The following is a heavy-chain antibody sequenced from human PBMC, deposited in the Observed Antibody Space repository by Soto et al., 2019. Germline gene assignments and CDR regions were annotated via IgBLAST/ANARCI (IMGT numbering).Heavy chain of an antibody. D-gene: IGHD6-13*01. CDR2: IAHDGSNQ. CDR1: GFTFSSYG. CDR3: ARSRVSSSWYEGDS. V-gene: IGHV3-30*03. Sequence: QVQLVESGGGVVQPGKSLRLACAASGFTFSSYGMQWVRQAPGKGLDWMAVIAHDGSNQYYTDSVNGRFTISRDNSKNTLYLQMDSLRPEDTAVYFCARSRVSSSWYEGDSWGQGTLVTVSS. J-gene: IGHJ4*02.